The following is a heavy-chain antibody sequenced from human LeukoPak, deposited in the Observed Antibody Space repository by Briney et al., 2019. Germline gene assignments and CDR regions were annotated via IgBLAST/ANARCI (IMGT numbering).Heavy chain of an antibody. V-gene: IGHV3-7*01. CDR3: ATGRDSRWFTD. Sequence: GGSLRLSCTASTTYWIHCVRQAPGKGLEWVANIRQDGGEKFYLDSVKGRFTISRDNAKNSLYLQMDSLRVEDTAVYYCATGRDSRWFTDWGQGTLVTVSS. J-gene: IGHJ4*02. CDR2: IRQDGGEK. CDR1: TTYW. D-gene: IGHD2-15*01.